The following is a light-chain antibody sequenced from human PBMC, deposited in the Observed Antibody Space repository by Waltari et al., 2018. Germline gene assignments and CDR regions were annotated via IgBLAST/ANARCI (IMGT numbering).Light chain of an antibody. CDR1: QSVGTY. CDR3: QQRSSWTPHT. Sequence: EIVFKQYPPTLSLSPGETATLSCRASQSVGTYLAWYQQKPGQAPRPLIYDASNRATGIPDRFRGSGSGTDFTLTISSLEPEDFALYYCQQRSSWTPHTFGQGARLEIK. V-gene: IGKV3-11*01. CDR2: DAS. J-gene: IGKJ2*01.